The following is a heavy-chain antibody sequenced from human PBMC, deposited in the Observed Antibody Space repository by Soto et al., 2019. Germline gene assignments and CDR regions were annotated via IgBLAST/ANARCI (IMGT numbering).Heavy chain of an antibody. Sequence: KTSETLSLTCAVYGGSFSGYYWSWIRQPPGKGLEWIGKINHSGSTNYNPSLKSRVTISVDTSKNQFSLKLSSVTAADTAVYYCAREGVDCGGDCYGDYYYGMDVWGQGTTVTAP. D-gene: IGHD2-21*02. CDR1: GGSFSGYY. V-gene: IGHV4-34*01. CDR3: AREGVDCGGDCYGDYYYGMDV. J-gene: IGHJ6*02. CDR2: INHSGST.